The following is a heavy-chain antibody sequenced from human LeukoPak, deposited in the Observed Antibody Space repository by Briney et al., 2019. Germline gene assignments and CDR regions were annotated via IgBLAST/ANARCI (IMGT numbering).Heavy chain of an antibody. CDR2: ISNSGVTT. CDR1: GFTFDNYA. J-gene: IGHJ4*02. V-gene: IGHV3-23*01. CDR3: AKGRPRTHYRIEN. Sequence: GGSLRLSCAASGFTFDNYAMSWVRQTPGKGLEWVSAISNSGVTTYYADSVKGRFTISRDTSKNTLYLHMNSLTVEDMAVYYCAKGRPRTHYRIENWGQGTLVTVSS. D-gene: IGHD1-14*01.